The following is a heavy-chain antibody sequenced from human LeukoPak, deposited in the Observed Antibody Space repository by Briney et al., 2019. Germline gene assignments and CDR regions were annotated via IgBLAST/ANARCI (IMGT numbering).Heavy chain of an antibody. CDR1: GGSISSYY. V-gene: IGHV4-34*01. D-gene: IGHD3-3*01. CDR3: ARHAHYDFWSSYSQRNYYYYYMDV. J-gene: IGHJ6*03. CDR2: INHSGST. Sequence: SETLSLTCTVSGGSISSYYWSWIRQPPGKGLEWIGEINHSGSTNYNPSLKSRVTISVDTSKNQFSLKLSSATAADTAVYYCARHAHYDFWSSYSQRNYYYYYMDVWGKGTTVTVSS.